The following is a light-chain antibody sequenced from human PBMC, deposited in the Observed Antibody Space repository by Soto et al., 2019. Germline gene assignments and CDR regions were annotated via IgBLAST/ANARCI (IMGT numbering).Light chain of an antibody. Sequence: IVMTQSPSTLSVSPGERAILSCRASQSVSSYLAWYQQKPGQAPRLLIYDASNRATGIPARFSGSGSGTDSTLTISSLEPEDFAVYYCQQRSNWPPLSFGGGTKVDIK. CDR1: QSVSSY. J-gene: IGKJ4*01. CDR3: QQRSNWPPLS. V-gene: IGKV3-11*01. CDR2: DAS.